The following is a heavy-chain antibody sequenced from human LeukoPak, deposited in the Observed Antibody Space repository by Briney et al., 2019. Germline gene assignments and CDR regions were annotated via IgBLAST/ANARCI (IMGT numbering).Heavy chain of an antibody. Sequence: GGSLRLSCTASGFTFSSYWMHWVRQAPGKGLEWVAVIWYDGSNKYYADSVKGRFTISRDNSKNTLYLQMNSLRAEDTAVYYCARDLEMATMSLDYWGQGTLVTVSS. J-gene: IGHJ4*02. CDR2: IWYDGSNK. V-gene: IGHV3-33*08. D-gene: IGHD5-24*01. CDR1: GFTFSSYW. CDR3: ARDLEMATMSLDY.